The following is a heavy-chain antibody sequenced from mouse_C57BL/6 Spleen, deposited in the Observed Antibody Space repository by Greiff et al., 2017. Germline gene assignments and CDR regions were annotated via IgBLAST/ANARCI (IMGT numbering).Heavy chain of an antibody. V-gene: IGHV3-6*01. CDR3: AREIRSRAMDY. CDR1: GYSITSGYY. CDR2: ISYDGSN. Sequence: VQLQQSGPGLVKPSQSLSLTCSVTGYSITSGYYWNWIRQFPGNKLEWMGYISYDGSNNYNPSLKNRISITRDTSKNQFFLKLNSVTTEDTATYYCAREIRSRAMDYWGQGTSVTVSS. J-gene: IGHJ4*01.